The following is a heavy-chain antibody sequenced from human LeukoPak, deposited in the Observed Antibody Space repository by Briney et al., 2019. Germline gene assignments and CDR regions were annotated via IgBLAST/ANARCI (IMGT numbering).Heavy chain of an antibody. CDR1: GFTFSSYS. CDR2: ISSSSSYI. J-gene: IGHJ3*02. Sequence: KPGGSLRLSCAASGFTFSSYSMNWVRQAPGKGLEWVSSISSSSSYIYYAVSVKGRFTISRDNAKNSLYLQMNSLRAEDTAVYYCARSLMVRDAFDIWGQGTMVTVSS. V-gene: IGHV3-21*01. CDR3: ARSLMVRDAFDI. D-gene: IGHD3-10*01.